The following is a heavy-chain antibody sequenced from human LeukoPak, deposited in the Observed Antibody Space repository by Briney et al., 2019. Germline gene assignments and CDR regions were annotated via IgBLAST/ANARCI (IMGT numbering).Heavy chain of an antibody. D-gene: IGHD6-19*01. V-gene: IGHV4-39*01. Sequence: SETLSLTCAVSGGSISSSNWWSWVRQPPGKGLEWIGSIYYSGSTYYNPSLKSRVTISVDTSKNQFSLKLSSVTAADTAVYHCARRISGWVFDYWGQGTLVTVSS. CDR2: IYYSGST. J-gene: IGHJ4*02. CDR3: ARRISGWVFDY. CDR1: GGSISSSNW.